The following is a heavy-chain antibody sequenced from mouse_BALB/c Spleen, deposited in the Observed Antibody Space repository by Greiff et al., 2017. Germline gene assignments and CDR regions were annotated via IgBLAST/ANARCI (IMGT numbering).Heavy chain of an antibody. J-gene: IGHJ2*01. V-gene: IGHV14-3*02. Sequence: EVHLQHSGAELVKPGASVKLSCTASGFNFIAPYLHWVKQSPDQGLEWIGRIDPANGNTNYDAKFQGKATITADTSSNTAYLQLSSLTAEDTAVYYCARNDNYGYLDYWGQGTTVTVSS. CDR3: ARNDNYGYLDY. D-gene: IGHD2-1*01. CDR1: GFNFIAPY. CDR2: IDPANGNT.